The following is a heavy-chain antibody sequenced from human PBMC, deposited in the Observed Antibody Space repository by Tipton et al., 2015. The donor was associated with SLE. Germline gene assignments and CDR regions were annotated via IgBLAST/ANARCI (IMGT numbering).Heavy chain of an antibody. D-gene: IGHD2-15*01. CDR2: ISAYNGNT. V-gene: IGHV1-18*01. Sequence: QLVQSGAEVKKPGASVKVSCKASGYTFTNYGISWVRQAPGQGLEWMGWISAYNGNTNYAQKLQGRVTMTTDTSTSTAYMGLRSLRSDDTAVYYCARVDVVVVAAIPYYYGMDVWGQGTTVTVSS. J-gene: IGHJ6*02. CDR1: GYTFTNYG. CDR3: ARVDVVVVAAIPYYYGMDV.